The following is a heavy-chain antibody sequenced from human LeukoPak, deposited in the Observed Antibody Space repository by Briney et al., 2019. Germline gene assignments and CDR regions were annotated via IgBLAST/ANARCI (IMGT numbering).Heavy chain of an antibody. CDR2: IKQNGSEK. CDR1: GFTFSSYW. Sequence: GGSLRLSCAASGFTFSSYWMSWVRQAPGKGLEWVANIKQNGSEKYYVDSVKGRFTISRDNARNSLYLQMNGLRAEDTAVYYCARKGHSYLIYYFDYWGQGTLVTVSS. CDR3: ARKGHSYLIYYFDY. D-gene: IGHD5-18*01. J-gene: IGHJ4*02. V-gene: IGHV3-7*01.